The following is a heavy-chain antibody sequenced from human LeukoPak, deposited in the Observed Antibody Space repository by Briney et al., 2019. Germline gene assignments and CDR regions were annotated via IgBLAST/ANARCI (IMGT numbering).Heavy chain of an antibody. D-gene: IGHD2-21*01. Sequence: PSETLSLTCAVYGGSFSGYYWSWIRHPPGKGLEWIGEINHSGSTNYNPSLKSRVTISVDTSKNQFSLKLSSVTAADTAVYYCARGQHNYCYYYMDVWGKGTTVTVSS. CDR2: INHSGST. J-gene: IGHJ6*03. V-gene: IGHV4-34*01. CDR3: ARGQHNYCYYYMDV. CDR1: GGSFSGYY.